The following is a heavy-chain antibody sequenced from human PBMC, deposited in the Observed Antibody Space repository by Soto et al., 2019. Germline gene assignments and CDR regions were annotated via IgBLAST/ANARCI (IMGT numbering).Heavy chain of an antibody. Sequence: GGSLRLSCAASGFTFSSYGMHWVRQAPGKGLEWVAVISYDGSNKYYADSVKGRFTISRDNSKNTLYLQMNSLRAEDTAVYYCARGRYDFWSGYYTGLDYYGMDVWGQGTTVTVSS. V-gene: IGHV3-30*19. CDR3: ARGRYDFWSGYYTGLDYYGMDV. CDR1: GFTFSSYG. D-gene: IGHD3-3*01. CDR2: ISYDGSNK. J-gene: IGHJ6*02.